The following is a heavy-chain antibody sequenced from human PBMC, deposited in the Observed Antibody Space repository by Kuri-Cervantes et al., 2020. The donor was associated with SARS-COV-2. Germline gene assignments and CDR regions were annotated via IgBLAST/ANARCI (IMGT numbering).Heavy chain of an antibody. V-gene: IGHV3-21*01. CDR3: ARDPTAGRLRYFDWFSSGSSNYYGMDV. CDR1: GFTFSSYS. CDR2: ISSSSSYI. Sequence: GGSLRLSCAASGFTFSSYSMNWVRQAPGKGPEWVSSISSSSSYIYYADSVKGRFTISRDNAKNSLYLQMNSLRAEDTAVYYCARDPTAGRLRYFDWFSSGSSNYYGMDVWGQGTTVTVSS. D-gene: IGHD3-9*01. J-gene: IGHJ6*02.